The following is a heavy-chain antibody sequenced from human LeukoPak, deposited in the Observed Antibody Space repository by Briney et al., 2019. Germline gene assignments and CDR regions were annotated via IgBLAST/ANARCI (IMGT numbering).Heavy chain of an antibody. J-gene: IGHJ3*01. CDR3: ARRRHNFDFYDV. Sequence: SETLSLTCTVSGDSIISNIYWWDWVRLPPGKGLEWIGATFYTGRTFYSPSLKSRVTISVDTSKNQFSLDLRSATAADTAVYYCARRRHNFDFYDVWGQGTRATVSS. CDR1: GDSIISNIYW. CDR2: TFYTGRT. V-gene: IGHV4-39*01. D-gene: IGHD3/OR15-3a*01.